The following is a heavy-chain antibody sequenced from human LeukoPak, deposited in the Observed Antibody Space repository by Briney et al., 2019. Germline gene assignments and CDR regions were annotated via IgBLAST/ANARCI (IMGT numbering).Heavy chain of an antibody. D-gene: IGHD6-13*01. J-gene: IGHJ4*02. Sequence: GGSLRLSCAASGFTFNSYAMHWVRQAPGKGLEYVSGIGSNGGGKYYANSVKGRFTISRDNSKNTLYLQMGSLRAEDMAVYYCARGRQYSRAGPGDYWGQGALVTVSS. CDR3: ARGRQYSRAGPGDY. CDR2: IGSNGGGK. CDR1: GFTFNSYA. V-gene: IGHV3-64*01.